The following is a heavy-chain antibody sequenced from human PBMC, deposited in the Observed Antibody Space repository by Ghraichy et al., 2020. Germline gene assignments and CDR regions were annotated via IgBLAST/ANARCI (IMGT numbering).Heavy chain of an antibody. CDR1: GGSISSSSYY. CDR3: ARNGITIFGVVTEGLIDY. J-gene: IGHJ4*02. Sequence: SETLSLTCTVSGGSISSSSYYWGWIRQPPGKGLEWIGSIYYSGSTYYNPSLKSRVTISVDTSKNQFSLKLSSVTAADTAVYYCARNGITIFGVVTEGLIDYWGQGTLVTVSS. CDR2: IYYSGST. V-gene: IGHV4-39*01. D-gene: IGHD3-3*01.